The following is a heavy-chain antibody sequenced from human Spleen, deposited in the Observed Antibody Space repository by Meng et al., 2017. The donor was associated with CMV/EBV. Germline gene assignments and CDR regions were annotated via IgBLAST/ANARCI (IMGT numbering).Heavy chain of an antibody. CDR2: INHSGST. CDR3: ARGAGIAARRRGYFDY. V-gene: IGHV4-34*01. CDR1: GGSFSGYY. J-gene: IGHJ4*02. D-gene: IGHD6-6*01. Sequence: YGGSFSGYYWSWIRQPAGKGLEWIGEINHSGSTNYNPSLKSRVTISVDTSKNQFSLKLSSVTAADTAVYYCARGAGIAARRRGYFDYWGQGTLVTVSS.